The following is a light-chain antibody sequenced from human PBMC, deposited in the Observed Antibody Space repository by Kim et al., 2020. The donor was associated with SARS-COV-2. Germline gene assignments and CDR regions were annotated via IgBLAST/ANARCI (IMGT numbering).Light chain of an antibody. J-gene: IGLJ2*01. CDR3: AAWDDSLKGV. Sequence: PGQRVTISCSGSSSNIGSNPVNWYQQLPGTAPKLLIYSNNQRPSGVPDRFSGSKSGTSASLAISGLQSDDEADYYCAAWDDSLKGVFGGGTQLTVL. CDR1: SSNIGSNP. V-gene: IGLV1-44*01. CDR2: SNN.